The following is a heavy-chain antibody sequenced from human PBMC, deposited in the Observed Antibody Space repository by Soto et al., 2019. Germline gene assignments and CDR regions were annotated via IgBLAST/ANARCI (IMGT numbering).Heavy chain of an antibody. CDR3: ARGVYDDSGDGYFRH. CDR1: GGSISSSNYY. CDR2: LYYSGSS. Sequence: LSETLSLTCTVSGGSISSSNYYWGWVRQPPGKGLEWIGSLYYSGSSDYNPSLKSGVTISVDTSKNQLSLRLSSVTAADTAVYFCARGVYDDSGDGYFRHWGRGTLVTVSS. D-gene: IGHD3-22*01. V-gene: IGHV4-39*01. J-gene: IGHJ1*01.